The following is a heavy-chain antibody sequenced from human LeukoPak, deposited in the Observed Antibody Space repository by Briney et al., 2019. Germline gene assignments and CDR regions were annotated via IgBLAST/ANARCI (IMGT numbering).Heavy chain of an antibody. V-gene: IGHV3-30*18. D-gene: IGHD5-18*01. CDR3: AKDTVKGPGYSYGYGY. CDR2: ISYDGSNK. CDR1: GFTFSSYG. Sequence: PGGSLRLSCAASGFTFSSYGMHWVRQAPGKGLEWVAVISYDGSNKYYADSVKGRFTISRDNSKNTLYLQMNSLRAEDTAVYYCAKDTVKGPGYSYGYGYWGQGTLVTVSS. J-gene: IGHJ4*02.